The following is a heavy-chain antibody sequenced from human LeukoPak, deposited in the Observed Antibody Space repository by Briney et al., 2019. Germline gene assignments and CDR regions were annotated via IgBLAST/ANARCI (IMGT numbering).Heavy chain of an antibody. J-gene: IGHJ4*02. V-gene: IGHV4-39*01. D-gene: IGHD6-13*01. Sequence: SETLSLTCTVSGGSISSSDYYWGWIRQPPGEGLEWIGSNSYSGATDHNPSLKSRVTISVDTSKNQFSLKLSFVTAADTAVYYCARHRREQQLELFDSWGQGTLVTVSS. CDR2: NSYSGAT. CDR1: GGSISSSDYY. CDR3: ARHRREQQLELFDS.